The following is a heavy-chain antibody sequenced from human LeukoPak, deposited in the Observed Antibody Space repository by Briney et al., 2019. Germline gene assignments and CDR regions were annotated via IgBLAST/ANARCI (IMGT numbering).Heavy chain of an antibody. V-gene: IGHV3-23*01. Sequence: GGSLRLSCAASGFTFSSYAMSWVRQAPGKGPEWVSAISGSGGSTYYADSVKGRFTISRDNSKNTLYLQMNSLRAEDPAVYYCAKGMVRGVPGYYFDYWGQGTLVTVSS. CDR1: GFTFSSYA. CDR2: ISGSGGST. D-gene: IGHD3-10*01. CDR3: AKGMVRGVPGYYFDY. J-gene: IGHJ4*02.